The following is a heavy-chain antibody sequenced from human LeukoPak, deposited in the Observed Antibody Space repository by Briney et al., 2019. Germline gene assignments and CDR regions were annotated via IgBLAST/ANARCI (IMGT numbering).Heavy chain of an antibody. CDR1: GGSISSGGYY. CDR3: ARAVREYQLLFFDY. J-gene: IGHJ4*02. V-gene: IGHV4-30-2*01. Sequence: SETLSLTCTVSGGSISSGGYYWSWIRQPPGKGLEWIGYIYHSGSTYYNPSLKSRVTISVDRSKNQFSLKLSSVTAADTAVYYCARAVREYQLLFFDYWGQGTLVTVSS. D-gene: IGHD2-2*01. CDR2: IYHSGST.